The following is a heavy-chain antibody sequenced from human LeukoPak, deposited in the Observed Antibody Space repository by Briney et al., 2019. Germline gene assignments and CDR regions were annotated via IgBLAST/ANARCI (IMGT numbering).Heavy chain of an antibody. CDR3: ARLGTGVAGNAHFLDDY. D-gene: IGHD1-20*01. Sequence: PSETLSLTCAVSGGSILTTNWWSWVRQPPGKGLEWIGEVHLSGTSNYNPSPKSRVTILVATSKNQFSLKLSSVTAADTAVYYCARLGTGVAGNAHFLDDYWGQGALVTVSS. CDR2: VHLSGTS. J-gene: IGHJ4*02. V-gene: IGHV4-4*02. CDR1: GGSILTTNW.